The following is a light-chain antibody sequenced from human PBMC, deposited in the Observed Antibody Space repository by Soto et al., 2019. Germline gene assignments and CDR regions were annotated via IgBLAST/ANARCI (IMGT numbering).Light chain of an antibody. CDR3: GSYTSTDTPFV. CDR2: EVS. V-gene: IGLV2-14*01. Sequence: QSALAQPSSVSGSPGQSITNSCTGTSTDVGGYNYVSWYQHHPGKGPKLIIYEVSNRPSGVSDRFSGSKSGNKASLIISNLEAEDESDYYCGSYTSTDTPFVFGTGTKVTVL. CDR1: STDVGGYNY. J-gene: IGLJ1*01.